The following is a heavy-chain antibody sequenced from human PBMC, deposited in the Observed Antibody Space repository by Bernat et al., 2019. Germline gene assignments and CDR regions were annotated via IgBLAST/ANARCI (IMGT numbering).Heavy chain of an antibody. CDR3: ARDPHRSCSGGSCYSARAIYDAFDI. CDR2: ISAYNGNT. Sequence: QVQLVQSGAEVKKPGASVKVSCKASGYTFTSYGISWGRRAPGQGLEWMGWISAYNGNTNYAQKLQGRVTMTTDTSTSTAYMELRSLRSDDTAVYYCARDPHRSCSGGSCYSARAIYDAFDIWGQGTMVTVSS. J-gene: IGHJ3*02. CDR1: GYTFTSYG. D-gene: IGHD2-15*01. V-gene: IGHV1-18*01.